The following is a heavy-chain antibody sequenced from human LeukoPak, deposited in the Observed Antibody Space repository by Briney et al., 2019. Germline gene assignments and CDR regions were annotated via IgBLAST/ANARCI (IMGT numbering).Heavy chain of an antibody. D-gene: IGHD4-23*01. V-gene: IGHV1-46*01. J-gene: IGHJ4*02. CDR2: INPSGSST. CDR1: GYTFTSYY. CDR3: ARSDYGGYDFGY. Sequence: ASVKVSCKASGYTFTSYYMDWVRQAPGQGLEWMGIINPSGSSTSYAQEFQGRVTMTRDTSTSTAYMELSSLRSEDTAVYYCARSDYGGYDFGYWGQGTLVTVSS.